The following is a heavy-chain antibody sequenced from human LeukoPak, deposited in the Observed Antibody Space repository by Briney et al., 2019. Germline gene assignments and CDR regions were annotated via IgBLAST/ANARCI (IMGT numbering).Heavy chain of an antibody. CDR2: ISSSSSTI. Sequence: GGSLRLSCAASGFTFSSYSMNWVRQAPGKGLEWVSYISSSSSTIYYADSVKGRFTISRDNSKNTLYLQMNTLSVEDTAVYYCAKDPDYDSSGYSDYWGQGTLVTVFS. CDR3: AKDPDYDSSGYSDY. D-gene: IGHD3-22*01. J-gene: IGHJ4*02. CDR1: GFTFSSYS. V-gene: IGHV3-48*01.